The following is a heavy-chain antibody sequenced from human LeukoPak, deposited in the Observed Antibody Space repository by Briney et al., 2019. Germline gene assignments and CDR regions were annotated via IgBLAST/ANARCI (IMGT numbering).Heavy chain of an antibody. V-gene: IGHV3-66*01. CDR2: LYRDGSA. Sequence: GGSLRLSCAASGFTASIYYMTWVRQAPGKGLEWVSYLYRDGSAYYADSVKDRFTVSRDNSKNTVYLQMSSLRAEDTAVYHCARGPGWNYFDYWGQGTLVTVSS. CDR1: GFTASIYY. J-gene: IGHJ4*02. D-gene: IGHD2-15*01. CDR3: ARGPGWNYFDY.